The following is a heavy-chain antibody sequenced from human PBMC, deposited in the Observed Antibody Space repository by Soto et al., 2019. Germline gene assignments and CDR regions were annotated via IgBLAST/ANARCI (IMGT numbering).Heavy chain of an antibody. CDR3: AKDGGPAYCNSPGCSAEHFDY. CDR1: GDSFNTYW. CDR2: MYLGDSDDSDP. J-gene: IGHJ4*02. D-gene: IGHD2-2*01. Sequence: GESLKISCKGSGDSFNTYWIGWVRQMPGKGLEWMGIMYLGDSDDSDPRYSPSFQGQVTISADKSIDTAYLQTSSLRHEDTAVYYCAKDGGPAYCNSPGCSAEHFDYWGQGTQVTVSS. V-gene: IGHV5-51*01.